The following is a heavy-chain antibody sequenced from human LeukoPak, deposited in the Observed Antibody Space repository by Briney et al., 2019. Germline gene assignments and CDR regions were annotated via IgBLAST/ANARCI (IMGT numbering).Heavy chain of an antibody. D-gene: IGHD6-19*01. CDR1: GFTFSSYG. J-gene: IGHJ6*02. Sequence: SLGALRLSCAASGFTFSSYGMHWVRQAPGKGLEWVAVIWYDGSNKYYADSVKGRFTISRDNSKNTLYLQMNSLRAEDTAVYYCARDREAVAGIRGYYYYYGMDVWGQGTTVTVSS. V-gene: IGHV3-33*01. CDR3: ARDREAVAGIRGYYYYYGMDV. CDR2: IWYDGSNK.